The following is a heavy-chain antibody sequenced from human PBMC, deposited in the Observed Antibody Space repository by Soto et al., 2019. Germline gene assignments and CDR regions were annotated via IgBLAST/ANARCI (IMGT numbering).Heavy chain of an antibody. D-gene: IGHD2-2*01. J-gene: IGHJ5*02. CDR2: IYSSGTT. CDR1: GGSISSYY. CDR3: ARSYTTTWTSWGP. Sequence: PSETLSLTXTVSGGSISSYYWSWIRQPPGKGLEWIGYIYSSGTTNYNPSLKSRVSISVDTSKNQVSLKLSSVTVADTAVYYCARSYTTTWTSWGPWGQGTLVTVSS. V-gene: IGHV4-59*01.